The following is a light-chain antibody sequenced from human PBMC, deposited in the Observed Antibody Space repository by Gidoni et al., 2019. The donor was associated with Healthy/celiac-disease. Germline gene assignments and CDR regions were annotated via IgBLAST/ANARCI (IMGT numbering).Light chain of an antibody. CDR3: QQSYSTPLT. Sequence: SQMTQSPYSLSASVGDRVTITCRASQSISSYLNWYQQKPWKTPKLLIYAASSLQSGVPSRFSGSGSGTDFTLTISSLQPEDFATYYCQQSYSTPLTFGGGTKVEIK. V-gene: IGKV1-39*01. CDR1: QSISSY. CDR2: AAS. J-gene: IGKJ4*01.